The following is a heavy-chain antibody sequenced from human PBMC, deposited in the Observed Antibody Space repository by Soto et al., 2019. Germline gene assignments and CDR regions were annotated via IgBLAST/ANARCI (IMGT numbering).Heavy chain of an antibody. J-gene: IGHJ4*02. V-gene: IGHV3-7*03. D-gene: IGHD4-4*01. CDR1: GFTFSGYW. Sequence: PGGSLRLSCEASGFTFSGYWVSWVRQAPGKGLEWVADIKHDGSVQYYVDSVRGRLTISRDNAKKQLYLQMNGLRAEDTALYYCARAPYSNAWYRFDLWGQGTLVTVSS. CDR3: ARAPYSNAWYRFDL. CDR2: IKHDGSVQ.